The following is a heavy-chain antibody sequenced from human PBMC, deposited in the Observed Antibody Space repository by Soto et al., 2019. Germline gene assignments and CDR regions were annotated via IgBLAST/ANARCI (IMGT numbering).Heavy chain of an antibody. V-gene: IGHV4-34*01. J-gene: IGHJ6*02. CDR2: INHSGST. CDR3: ARGGLIRFLEWLRHYGMDV. Sequence: SETLSLTCAVYGGSFSGYYWSWIRQPPGKGLEWIGEINHSGSTNYNPPLKSRVTISVDTSKNQFSLKLSSVTAADTAVYYCARGGLIRFLEWLRHYGMDVWGQGTTVTVSS. D-gene: IGHD3-3*01. CDR1: GGSFSGYY.